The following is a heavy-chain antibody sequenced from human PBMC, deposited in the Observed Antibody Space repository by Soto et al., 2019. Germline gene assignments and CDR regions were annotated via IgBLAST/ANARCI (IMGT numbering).Heavy chain of an antibody. CDR3: VVMGNVAVSNPRSFDY. Sequence: QVQLVQSGAEVKKPGSSVKFSCKASGATFSGYAFNWVRQAPGQGLEWWGRIVPILQTLNYAERFQGRVGITADESTTTVYMELTNLTHEDTAVYYCVVMGNVAVSNPRSFDYWGQGTQVTVSS. V-gene: IGHV1-69*18. D-gene: IGHD6-19*01. J-gene: IGHJ4*02. CDR2: IVPILQTL. CDR1: GATFSGYA.